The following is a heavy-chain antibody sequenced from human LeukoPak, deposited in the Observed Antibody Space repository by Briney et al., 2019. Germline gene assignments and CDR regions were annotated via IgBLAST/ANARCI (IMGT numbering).Heavy chain of an antibody. D-gene: IGHD5-18*01. V-gene: IGHV1-8*03. CDR1: GYTFTSYD. J-gene: IGHJ4*02. CDR2: MNPNSGNT. CDR3: ARGPPWIQLSD. Sequence: ASVKVSCKASGYTFTSYDINWVRQATGQGLEWMGWMNPNSGNTGYTQKFQGRVTITRNTSISTAYLEFSSLRFEDTAVYYCARGPPWIQLSDWGQGTQVTVSS.